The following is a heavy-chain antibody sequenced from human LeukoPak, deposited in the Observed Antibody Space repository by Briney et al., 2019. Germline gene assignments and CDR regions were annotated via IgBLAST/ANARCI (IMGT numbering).Heavy chain of an antibody. CDR3: ARTRSRRDAFDI. Sequence: ASVKVSCKASGYTFTSYGISWVRQAPGQGLEWMGWISAYNGNTNYAQKLQGRVTMTTDTSTSTAYMELRSLRADDTAVYYCARTRSRRDAFDIWGQGTMVTVSS. CDR1: GYTFTSYG. V-gene: IGHV1-18*01. J-gene: IGHJ3*02. CDR2: ISAYNGNT.